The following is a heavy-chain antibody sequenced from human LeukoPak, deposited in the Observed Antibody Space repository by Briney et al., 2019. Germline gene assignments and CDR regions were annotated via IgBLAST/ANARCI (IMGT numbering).Heavy chain of an antibody. CDR3: ARDSSGYYYGDFDY. V-gene: IGHV1-69*05. Sequence: ASVKVSCKASGGAFSSYAISWVRQAPGQGLEWMGGIIPIFGTANYAQKFQGRVTITTDESTSTAYMELSSLRCEDTAVYYCARDSSGYYYGDFDYWGQGTLVTVSS. CDR2: IIPIFGTA. CDR1: GGAFSSYA. J-gene: IGHJ4*02. D-gene: IGHD3-22*01.